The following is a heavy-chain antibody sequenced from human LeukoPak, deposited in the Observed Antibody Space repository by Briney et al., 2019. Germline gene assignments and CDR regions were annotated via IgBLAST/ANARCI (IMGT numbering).Heavy chain of an antibody. V-gene: IGHV4-4*07. Sequence: PSETLSLTCTVSGGSIGNYYWSWIRQPAGKGLEWSGRKYARGSSNYNPPVQSRVTMSVDTSKNQFSLKLRSVTAADTAVYYCARGRYCSADICTGGDSFDIWGQGTMVSVSP. D-gene: IGHD2-15*01. CDR2: KYARGSS. CDR1: GGSIGNYY. J-gene: IGHJ3*02. CDR3: ARGRYCSADICTGGDSFDI.